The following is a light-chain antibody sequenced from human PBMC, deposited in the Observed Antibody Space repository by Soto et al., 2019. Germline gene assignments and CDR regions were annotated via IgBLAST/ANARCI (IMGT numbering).Light chain of an antibody. J-gene: IGKJ1*01. V-gene: IGKV1-9*01. CDR2: AAS. Sequence: DIQLTQSPSFISASVGDRVTITCRASQGISSYLAWYQQKPGKAPKLLIYAASTLQSGVPSRFSGSGSGTEFTLTISSLQTEDFATYYCQQLNSYPRTFGQGTKVQIK. CDR1: QGISSY. CDR3: QQLNSYPRT.